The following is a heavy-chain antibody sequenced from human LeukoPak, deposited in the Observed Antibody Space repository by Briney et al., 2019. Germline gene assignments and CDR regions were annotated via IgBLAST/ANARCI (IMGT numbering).Heavy chain of an antibody. J-gene: IGHJ4*02. D-gene: IGHD1-26*01. CDR3: AKAVGATLRTSFDY. V-gene: IGHV3-9*01. CDR1: GFTFSNYG. Sequence: GGSLRLSCAASGFTFSNYGMHWVRQAPGKGLEWVSGISWNSGSIGYADSVKGRFTISRDNAKNSLYLQMNSLRAEDTALYYCAKAVGATLRTSFDYWGQGTLVTVSS. CDR2: ISWNSGSI.